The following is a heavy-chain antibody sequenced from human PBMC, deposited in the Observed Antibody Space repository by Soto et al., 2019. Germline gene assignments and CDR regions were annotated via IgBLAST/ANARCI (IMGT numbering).Heavy chain of an antibody. CDR3: ARGEQWLAPPDAFDI. Sequence: ESGGGVVQPGRSLRLSCAASGFTFSSYGMHWVRQAPGKGLEWVAVIWYDGSNKYYADSVKGRFTISRDNSKNTLYLQMNSLRAEDTAVYYCARGEQWLAPPDAFDIWGQGTMVTVSS. CDR1: GFTFSSYG. J-gene: IGHJ3*02. V-gene: IGHV3-33*01. D-gene: IGHD6-19*01. CDR2: IWYDGSNK.